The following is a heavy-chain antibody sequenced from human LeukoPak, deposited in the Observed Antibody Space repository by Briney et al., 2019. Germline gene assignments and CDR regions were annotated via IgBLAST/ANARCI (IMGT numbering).Heavy chain of an antibody. CDR3: ARIGAGSSRDY. J-gene: IGHJ4*02. CDR1: GFTFSNFA. Sequence: GGSLRLSCAASGFTFSNFAMTWVRQAPGKGLEWVSSIVGSSSTYYADSLKGLFTISRDNAKNSLYLQMNSLRAEDTAVYYCARIGAGSSRDYWGQGTLVTVPS. V-gene: IGHV3-21*01. D-gene: IGHD6-13*01. CDR2: IVGSSST.